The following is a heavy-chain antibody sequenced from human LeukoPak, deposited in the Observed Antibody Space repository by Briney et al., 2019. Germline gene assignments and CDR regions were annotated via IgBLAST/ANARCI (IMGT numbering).Heavy chain of an antibody. CDR3: ARSCSRCYLIANFYYFDY. CDR1: GGSISSYY. D-gene: IGHD1-26*01. J-gene: IGHJ4*02. CDR2: IYTSGST. Sequence: PSETLSLPCTVSGGSISSYYWSWLRQPAGKGLEWIGRIYTSGSTNYNPSLKSRVTMSVDTSKKPFSLKLSSVTAADTDVYYCARSCSRCYLIANFYYFDYWGQGTLVTVSS. V-gene: IGHV4-4*07.